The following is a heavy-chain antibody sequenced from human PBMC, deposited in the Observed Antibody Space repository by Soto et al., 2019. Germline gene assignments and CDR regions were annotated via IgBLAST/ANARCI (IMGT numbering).Heavy chain of an antibody. D-gene: IGHD5-18*01. CDR2: INPNSGDT. V-gene: IGHV1-2*02. CDR1: GYAFTGYY. CDR3: ATRYSYVHF. J-gene: IGHJ4*02. Sequence: ASVKVSCKFSGYAFTGYYIHWVRQAPGQGLEWMGWINPNSGDTNYAQKFQGRVTMTRDTSFSTACMELSSLRSDDTAVYYCATRYSYVHFWGQGTLVTVSS.